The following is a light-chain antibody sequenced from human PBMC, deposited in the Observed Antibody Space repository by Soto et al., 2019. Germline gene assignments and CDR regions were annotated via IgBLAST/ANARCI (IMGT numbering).Light chain of an antibody. CDR2: EVT. Sequence: QSALTQPPSVSGSPGQSVTISCTGTSSDVGTYNRASWFQQPPGTAPKLMIYEVTNRPSGVPDRFSGSKSGNTASLTISGLQAEDEADYYCSSFTTNSTVVFGGGTKVTVL. CDR3: SSFTTNSTVV. CDR1: SSDVGTYNR. V-gene: IGLV2-18*02. J-gene: IGLJ2*01.